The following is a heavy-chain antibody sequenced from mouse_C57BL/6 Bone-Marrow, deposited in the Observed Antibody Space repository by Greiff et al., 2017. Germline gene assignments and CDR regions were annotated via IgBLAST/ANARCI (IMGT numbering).Heavy chain of an antibody. D-gene: IGHD2-1*01. V-gene: IGHV1-76*01. Sequence: QVQLQQSGAELVRPGASVKLSCKASGYTFTDYSINWVKQRPGQGLEWIARIYPGSGNTYYNEKFKGKATLTAEKSSSTAYMQLSSPTSEDAAVYFCASRLLWSEDYAMDDWGKGTSVTVSS. J-gene: IGHJ4*01. CDR1: GYTFTDYS. CDR2: IYPGSGNT. CDR3: ASRLLWSEDYAMDD.